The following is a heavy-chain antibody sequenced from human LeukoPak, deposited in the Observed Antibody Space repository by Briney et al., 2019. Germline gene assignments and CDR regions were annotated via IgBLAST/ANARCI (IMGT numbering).Heavy chain of an antibody. CDR1: GGSITSTNY. Sequence: SETLSLTCGVSGGSITSTNYWTWVSQPPGKGPEWIGEVNLQGSTNYNPSLMGRVAISVDMSENHISLQLTSVTAADTAVYYCAREGGPYRPLDYSGQGTLVTVSS. CDR2: VNLQGST. CDR3: AREGGPYRPLDY. V-gene: IGHV4-4*02. J-gene: IGHJ4*02.